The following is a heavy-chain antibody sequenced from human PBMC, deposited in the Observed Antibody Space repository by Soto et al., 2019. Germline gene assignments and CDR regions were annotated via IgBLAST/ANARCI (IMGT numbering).Heavy chain of an antibody. Sequence: SAALSLTCAVYGVSFNAYYWSWVRQPPGKGLEWIGEINHSGSTNYSPSLKSRATISVDTSKNQFSLKLRSMTAADTAVYFSFAFFGYRYGRVEAWGQGAQDTGSS. CDR3: FAFFGYRYGRVEA. CDR2: INHSGST. CDR1: GVSFNAYY. J-gene: IGHJ5*02. D-gene: IGHD5-18*01. V-gene: IGHV4-34*01.